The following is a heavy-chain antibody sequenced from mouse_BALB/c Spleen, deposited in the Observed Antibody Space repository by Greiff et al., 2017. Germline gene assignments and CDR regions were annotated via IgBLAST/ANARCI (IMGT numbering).Heavy chain of an antibody. CDR1: GFTFSSYA. CDR2: ISSGGST. V-gene: IGHV5-6-5*01. Sequence: EVKLVESGGGLVKPGGSLKLSCAASGFTFSSYAMSWVRQTPEKRLEWVASISSGGSTYYPDSVKGRFTISRDNARNILYLQMSSLRSEDTAMYYCARGRVYGNSYYFDYWGQGTTLTVSS. CDR3: ARGRVYGNSYYFDY. D-gene: IGHD2-10*02. J-gene: IGHJ2*01.